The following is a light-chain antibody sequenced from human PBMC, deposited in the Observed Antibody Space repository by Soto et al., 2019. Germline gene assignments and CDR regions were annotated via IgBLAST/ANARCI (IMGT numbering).Light chain of an antibody. Sequence: VLAHSAAALSLPPADRATLSYRASQRVISHFAWYQQKSGQAPRLLIYDASKRATGIPARFSGSGSGTDFTLTISSLEPEDFAVYYCQQRINWPTFGQGAR. J-gene: IGKJ5*01. CDR1: QRVISH. V-gene: IGKV3-11*01. CDR2: DAS. CDR3: QQRINWPT.